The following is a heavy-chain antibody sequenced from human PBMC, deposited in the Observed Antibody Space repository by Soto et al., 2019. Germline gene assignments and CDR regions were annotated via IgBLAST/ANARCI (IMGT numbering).Heavy chain of an antibody. CDR1: GGSFSGYY. D-gene: IGHD5-12*01. J-gene: IGHJ4*02. V-gene: IGHV4-34*01. CDR3: AGEGGDGYNSFDY. Sequence: SETLSLTCAVYGGSFSGYYWSWIRQPPGKGLEWIGEINHSGSTNYNPSLKSRVTISVDTAKNQFSLKLSSVTAADTAVYYCAGEGGDGYNSFDYWGRGTLVTVSS. CDR2: INHSGST.